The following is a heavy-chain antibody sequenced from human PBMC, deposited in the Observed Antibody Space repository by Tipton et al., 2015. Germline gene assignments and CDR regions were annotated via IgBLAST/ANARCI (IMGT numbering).Heavy chain of an antibody. CDR1: SDSISKYY. J-gene: IGHJ5*02. CDR2: IQYSGST. Sequence: TLSLTCSVSSDSISKYYWSWIRQPPGKELEWIGYIQYSGSTNYNPSLKSRITISLNTSKNQFSLKMSSVTAADTAVYYCARVPYRGGVIDPWGQGTLVTVSS. D-gene: IGHD1-26*01. V-gene: IGHV4-59*01. CDR3: ARVPYRGGVIDP.